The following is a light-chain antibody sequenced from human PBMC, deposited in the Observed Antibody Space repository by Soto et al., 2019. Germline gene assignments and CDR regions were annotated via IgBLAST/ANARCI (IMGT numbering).Light chain of an antibody. V-gene: IGKV1-5*03. J-gene: IGKJ1*01. CDR3: QHYNSYSEA. CDR1: QTISSW. Sequence: DIQMTQSPSTLSGSVGDRVTITCRASQTISSWLAWYQQKPGKATKLLIYKASTLKSGVPSRLSGSGSGTEFTLTISSLQPDDFATYYCQHYNSYSEAFGQGTTVDIX. CDR2: KAS.